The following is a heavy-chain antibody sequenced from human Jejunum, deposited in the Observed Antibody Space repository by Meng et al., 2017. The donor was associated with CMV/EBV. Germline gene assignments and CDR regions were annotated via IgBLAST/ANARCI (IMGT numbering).Heavy chain of an antibody. J-gene: IGHJ4*02. D-gene: IGHD1-1*01. V-gene: IGHV6-1*01. CDR1: GDSVSSNSAA. CDR3: ARIAWNVAAF. CDR2: TYYRSKWYN. Sequence: QIHLQQSGPGLVKPSQTLSLTCNISGDSVSSNSAAWNWIRQSPSRGLEWLGRTYYRSKWYNDYAASVESRITSNPDTSKNQFSLQLNSVTPDDTAVYYCARIAWNVAAFWGQGTLVTVSS.